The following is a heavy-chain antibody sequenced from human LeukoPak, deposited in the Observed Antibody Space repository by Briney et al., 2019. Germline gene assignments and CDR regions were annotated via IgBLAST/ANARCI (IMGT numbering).Heavy chain of an antibody. J-gene: IGHJ5*02. Sequence: GGSPRLSCAASGFGFSSYDMNWVRQAPGKGLEWVSSISSSSNYIYYADSVKGRFTISRDNAKNSLYLQMNSLRAEDTAVYFCAREGRRTTFGNKWFDPWGQGTLVTVSS. D-gene: IGHD1-1*01. CDR3: AREGRRTTFGNKWFDP. CDR1: GFGFSSYD. V-gene: IGHV3-21*06. CDR2: ISSSSNYI.